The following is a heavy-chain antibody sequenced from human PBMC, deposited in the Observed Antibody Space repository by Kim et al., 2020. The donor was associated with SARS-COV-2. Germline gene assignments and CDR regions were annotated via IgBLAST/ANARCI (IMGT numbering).Heavy chain of an antibody. D-gene: IGHD6-13*01. CDR3: ARDRGRGSSWYWGVRY. CDR2: ISSSGSTI. J-gene: IGHJ4*02. Sequence: GGSLRLSCAASGFTFSDYYMSWIRQAPGKGLEWVSYISSSGSTIYYADSVKGRFTISRDNAKNSLYLQMNSLRAEDTAVYYCARDRGRGSSWYWGVRYWGQGTLVAVSS. CDR1: GFTFSDYY. V-gene: IGHV3-11*01.